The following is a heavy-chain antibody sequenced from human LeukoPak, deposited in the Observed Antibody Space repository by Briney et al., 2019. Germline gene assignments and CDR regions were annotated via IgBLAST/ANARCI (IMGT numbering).Heavy chain of an antibody. CDR3: ARGKQKTSTIFGVGRNWFDP. CDR1: GGSISSSSYY. J-gene: IGHJ5*02. D-gene: IGHD3-3*01. Sequence: SETLSLTCTVSGGSISSSSYYWGWIRQPPVKGLKWIGSIYDSGSTYYNPSLKSRVTISVDTSKNQFSLKLSSVTAADTAVYYCARGKQKTSTIFGVGRNWFDPWGQGTLVTVSS. V-gene: IGHV4-39*07. CDR2: IYDSGST.